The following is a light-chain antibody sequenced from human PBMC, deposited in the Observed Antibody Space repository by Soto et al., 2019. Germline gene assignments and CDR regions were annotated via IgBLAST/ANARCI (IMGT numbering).Light chain of an antibody. CDR2: GNS. Sequence: LTQPPSVSGAPGQRVTISCTGSSSNIGAGYDVHWYQQLPGTAPKLLIYGNSNRPSGVPDRFSGSKSGTSASLAITGLRAEDEADYYCQSYDSSLSGWVFGGGTKLTVL. J-gene: IGLJ3*02. CDR3: QSYDSSLSGWV. V-gene: IGLV1-40*01. CDR1: SSNIGAGYD.